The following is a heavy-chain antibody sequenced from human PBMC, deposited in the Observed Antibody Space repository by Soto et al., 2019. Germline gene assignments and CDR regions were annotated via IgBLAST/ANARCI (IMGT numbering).Heavy chain of an antibody. D-gene: IGHD2-15*01. Sequence: ASVKVSCKTSGSTFTSFGISWLRQAPGQGLEWMGWISAYNGNTNYAQNLQGRVTMTTDTSTSTAYMELRSLRSDDTAVYYCGKALYCSGGSCRMDVWGQGTTVTVSS. CDR3: GKALYCSGGSCRMDV. V-gene: IGHV1-18*01. J-gene: IGHJ6*02. CDR1: GSTFTSFG. CDR2: ISAYNGNT.